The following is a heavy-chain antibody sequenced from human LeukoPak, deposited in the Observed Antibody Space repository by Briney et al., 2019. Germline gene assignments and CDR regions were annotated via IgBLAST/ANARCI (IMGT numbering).Heavy chain of an antibody. D-gene: IGHD3-22*01. J-gene: IGHJ5*02. V-gene: IGHV1-69*13. CDR3: AVHYYDSSGYYASLNA. CDR2: IIPIFGTA. CDR1: GGTFSSYA. Sequence: GASVKVSCKASGGTFSSYAISWVRQAPGQGLEWMGGIIPIFGTANYAQKFQGRVTITADESTSTAYMELSSLRSEDTAVYYCAVHYYDSSGYYASLNAWGQGTLVTVSS.